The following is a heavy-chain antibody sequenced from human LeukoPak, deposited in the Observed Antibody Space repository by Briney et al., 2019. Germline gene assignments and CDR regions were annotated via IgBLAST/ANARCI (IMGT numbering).Heavy chain of an antibody. V-gene: IGHV1-18*04. CDR2: MSAYNGNT. Sequence: ASVKVSCKASGYTXTGYYIHWVRQAPGQGLEGMGWMSAYNGNTNYAQKLQVRVTMTTDTSTSAAYLELRSLRSDNTTVYYCARDPPTYYYGSGSYGSFDYWGQGTLVTVSS. CDR1: GYTXTGYY. D-gene: IGHD3-10*01. CDR3: ARDPPTYYYGSGSYGSFDY. J-gene: IGHJ4*02.